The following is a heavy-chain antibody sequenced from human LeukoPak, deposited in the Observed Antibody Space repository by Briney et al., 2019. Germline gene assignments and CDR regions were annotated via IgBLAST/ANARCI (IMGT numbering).Heavy chain of an antibody. CDR1: GYSISSGYY. CDR3: ARLAPCRDGYNP. CDR2: IYYSGST. J-gene: IGHJ5*02. V-gene: IGHV4-61*01. Sequence: PSETLSLTCTVSGYSISSGYYWGWIRQPPGKGLEWIGYIYYSGSTNYNPSLKSRVTISVDTSKNQFSLKLSSVTAADTAVYYCARLAPCRDGYNPWGQGTLVTVSS. D-gene: IGHD5-24*01.